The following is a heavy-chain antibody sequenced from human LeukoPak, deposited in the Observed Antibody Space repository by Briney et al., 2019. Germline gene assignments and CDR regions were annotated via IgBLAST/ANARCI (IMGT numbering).Heavy chain of an antibody. D-gene: IGHD1-1*01. J-gene: IGHJ6*02. V-gene: IGHV3-7*01. CDR2: INHEGGGI. Sequence: GGSLRLSCAASGFTFSESWMTWVRQVPGQGLEWVAHINHEGGGIQYVDSVKGRFTISRDNAKGSVYLQMNSLRAEDTAIYHCATYINWVAGDVWGQGTTVIISS. CDR1: GFTFSESW. CDR3: ATYINWVAGDV.